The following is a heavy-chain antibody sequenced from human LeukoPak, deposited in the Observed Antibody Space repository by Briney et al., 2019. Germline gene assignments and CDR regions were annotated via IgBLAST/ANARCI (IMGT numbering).Heavy chain of an antibody. CDR1: GFTVSSNY. D-gene: IGHD4-17*01. J-gene: IGHJ4*02. CDR2: FYSGGSR. CDR3: ARGHDYGNY. Sequence: WGSLRLSCAASGFTVSSNYMSWVRQAPGKGLEWVSVFYSGGSRYYADSVKGRLTISRDNSKNTLYFQMNSLRAEDTAVYYCARGHDYGNYWGQGTLVTLSS. V-gene: IGHV3-53*01.